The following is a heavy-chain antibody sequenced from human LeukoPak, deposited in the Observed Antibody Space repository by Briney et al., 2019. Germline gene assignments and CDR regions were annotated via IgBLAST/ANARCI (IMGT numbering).Heavy chain of an antibody. Sequence: SETLSLTCTVSGASISTYYWSWIRQPAGKGLEWIGRIEISGSANHNPSLKSRVTMSVDKAKNQVSLKLNSVTAADTAVYYCARDPTGTPGSFDIWGQGTMVTVSS. CDR2: IEISGSA. CDR3: ARDPTGTPGSFDI. J-gene: IGHJ3*02. CDR1: GASISTYY. D-gene: IGHD1-1*01. V-gene: IGHV4-4*07.